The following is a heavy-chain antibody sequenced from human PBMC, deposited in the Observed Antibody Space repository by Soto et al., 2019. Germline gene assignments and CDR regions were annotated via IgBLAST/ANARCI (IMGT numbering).Heavy chain of an antibody. D-gene: IGHD1-26*01. CDR1: GVTFSSYA. CDR2: IIPIFGTA. V-gene: IGHV1-69*12. J-gene: IGHJ4*02. CDR3: ERLGPGVYSSLDY. Sequence: QVQLVQSGAEVKKPGSSLKVSCKASGVTFSSYAISWVRQAPGQGLEWMGGIIPIFGTADYAQKFQGRVTIAADECTSTAYMELSSLRSEETAVYDCERLGPGVYSSLDYWGQGTLVTVSS.